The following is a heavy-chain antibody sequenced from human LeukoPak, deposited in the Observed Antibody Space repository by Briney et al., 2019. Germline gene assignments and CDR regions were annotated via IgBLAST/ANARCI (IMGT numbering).Heavy chain of an antibody. D-gene: IGHD5-12*01. J-gene: IGHJ4*02. V-gene: IGHV1-2*02. CDR1: GYTFTGYY. Sequence: GASVKVSCKASGYTFTGYYMHWVRQAPGQGLEWMGWINPNSGGTNYAQRFQGRVAMTMDTSISTAYMELSRLRSDDTAVYYCAPMHSDYDYYFDYWGQGTLVTVSS. CDR2: INPNSGGT. CDR3: APMHSDYDYYFDY.